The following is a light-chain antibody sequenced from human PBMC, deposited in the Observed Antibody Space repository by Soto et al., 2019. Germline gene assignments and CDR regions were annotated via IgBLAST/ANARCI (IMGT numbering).Light chain of an antibody. CDR2: TNN. CDR1: GSNIGTNT. Sequence: QAVVTQPPSASGTPGRRVTISCSGSGSNIGTNTVNWYQQLPGTAPKLLIYTNNQRPSGVPDRFSGSKSGTSASLAISGLQSEDEADYYCAAWDDSLNGYVFGPGTKVTVL. J-gene: IGLJ1*01. CDR3: AAWDDSLNGYV. V-gene: IGLV1-44*01.